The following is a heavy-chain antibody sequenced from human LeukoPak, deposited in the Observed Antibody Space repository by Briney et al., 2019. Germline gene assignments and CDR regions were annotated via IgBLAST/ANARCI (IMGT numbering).Heavy chain of an antibody. V-gene: IGHV4-34*01. CDR1: GGSFSGYY. CDR2: INHSGST. J-gene: IGHJ4*02. Sequence: SETLSLTCAVYGGSFSGYYWSWIRQPPGKGLEWIGEINHSGSTNYNPSLKSRVTISVDTSKNQFSLKLSSVTAADTAVYYCARRYCSGGSCYRDLDYWGQGTLVTVSS. CDR3: ARRYCSGGSCYRDLDY. D-gene: IGHD2-15*01.